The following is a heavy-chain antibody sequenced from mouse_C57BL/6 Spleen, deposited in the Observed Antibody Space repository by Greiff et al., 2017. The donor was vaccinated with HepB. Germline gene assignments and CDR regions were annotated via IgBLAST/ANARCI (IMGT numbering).Heavy chain of an antibody. CDR2: IRNKANNHAT. D-gene: IGHD4-1*01. J-gene: IGHJ2*01. V-gene: IGHV6-6*01. Sequence: EVKVEESGGGLVQPGGSMKLSCAASGFTFSDAWMDWVRQSPEKGLEWVAEIRNKANNHATYYAESVKGRFTISRDDSKSSVYLQMNSLRAEDTGIYYCTRRGGLLTQYYFDYWGQGTTLTVSS. CDR1: GFTFSDAW. CDR3: TRRGGLLTQYYFDY.